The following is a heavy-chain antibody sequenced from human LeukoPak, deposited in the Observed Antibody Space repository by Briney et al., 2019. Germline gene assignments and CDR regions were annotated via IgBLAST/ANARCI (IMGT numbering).Heavy chain of an antibody. Sequence: GGSLRLSCAASGFTFSSYSMNWVRQAPGKGLEWVSSISSSSSYIYYADSVKGRFTISRDNAKNSLYLQMNSLRAEDTAVYYRAREGQDYGDYAPYYFDYWGQGTLVTVSS. J-gene: IGHJ4*02. CDR2: ISSSSSYI. CDR3: AREGQDYGDYAPYYFDY. CDR1: GFTFSSYS. D-gene: IGHD4-17*01. V-gene: IGHV3-21*01.